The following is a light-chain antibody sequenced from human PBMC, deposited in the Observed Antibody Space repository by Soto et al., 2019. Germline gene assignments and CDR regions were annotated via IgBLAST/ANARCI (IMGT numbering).Light chain of an antibody. CDR1: QIISSAY. J-gene: IGKJ1*01. CDR3: QQCDSSLPWT. CDR2: ASS. V-gene: IGKV3-20*01. Sequence: EIVLTQSPGTLSLSPGDRATLSCRASQIISSAYLAWYQQRPGQAPRLLIYASSSRATGIPDRFSGSGSGTDFTLTISRLAPEDFEVYYCQQCDSSLPWTFGQGTKAEMK.